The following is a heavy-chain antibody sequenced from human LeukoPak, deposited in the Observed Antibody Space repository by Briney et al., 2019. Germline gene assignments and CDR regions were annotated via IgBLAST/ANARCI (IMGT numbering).Heavy chain of an antibody. V-gene: IGHV4-34*01. J-gene: IGHJ3*02. D-gene: IGHD1-26*01. CDR2: INHSGST. Sequence: SETLSLTCAVYGGSFTGYFWNWIRQPPGKGLEWIGEINHSGSTNYNPSLKSRVTISVDTSKNQFSLKLSSVTAADTAVYYCARRRRIVGATPGAFDIWGQGTMVTVSS. CDR1: GGSFTGYF. CDR3: ARRRRIVGATPGAFDI.